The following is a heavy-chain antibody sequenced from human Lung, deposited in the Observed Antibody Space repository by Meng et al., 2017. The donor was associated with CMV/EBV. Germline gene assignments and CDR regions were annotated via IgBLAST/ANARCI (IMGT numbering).Heavy chain of an antibody. CDR2: ISSSSSYI. Sequence: GESLKISCAASGFTFSSYSMNWVRQAPGKGLEWVSSISSSSSYIYYADSVKGRFTISRDNAKNSLYLQMNSLRAEDTAVYYCAIGESEWELLSYYYYYGMDVWGQGTTVTVSS. D-gene: IGHD1-26*01. CDR1: GFTFSSYS. V-gene: IGHV3-21*01. CDR3: AIGESEWELLSYYYYYGMDV. J-gene: IGHJ6*02.